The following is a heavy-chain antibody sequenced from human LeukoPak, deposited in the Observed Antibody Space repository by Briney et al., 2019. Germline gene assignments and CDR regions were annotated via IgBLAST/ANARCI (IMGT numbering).Heavy chain of an antibody. D-gene: IGHD5-18*01. J-gene: IGHJ5*02. CDR3: ARATWIHHGGS. Sequence: GGSLRLSCAASGFTFSSYNMNWIRQAPGKGLEWVSYISSSSSAMYYADSVQGRFTISRGNAKNSLYLQMNSLRAEDTAVYYCARATWIHHGGSWSQGTLVTVSS. CDR1: GFTFSSYN. V-gene: IGHV3-48*04. CDR2: ISSSSSAM.